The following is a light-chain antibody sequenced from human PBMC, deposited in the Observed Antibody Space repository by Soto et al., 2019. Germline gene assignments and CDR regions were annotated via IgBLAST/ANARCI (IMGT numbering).Light chain of an antibody. CDR3: QQYYTNSWS. CDR1: QSVLYSSNNKNY. Sequence: DIVMTQSPDSLAVSLGERATINCKSSQSVLYSSNNKNYLVWYQQKPGQPPKMLIYWASIRESGVPDRFSGSGSGTDFTLTISSLQSEDVAVYYCQQYYTNSWSFGQGTKVDI. V-gene: IGKV4-1*01. J-gene: IGKJ1*01. CDR2: WAS.